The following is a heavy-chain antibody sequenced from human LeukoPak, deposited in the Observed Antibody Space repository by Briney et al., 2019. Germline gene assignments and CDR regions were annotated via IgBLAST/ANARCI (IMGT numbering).Heavy chain of an antibody. D-gene: IGHD1-14*01. J-gene: IGHJ4*02. CDR3: ARVQRGGNHGY. V-gene: IGHV3-20*04. CDR2: VNWNGGST. CDR1: GFTFSSYW. Sequence: GGSLRLSCAASGFTFSSYWMSWVRQAPGKGLEWVSGVNWNGGSTGYADSVKGRFTISRDNAKNSLYLQMNSLRAEDTALYYCARVQRGGNHGYWGQGTLVTVSS.